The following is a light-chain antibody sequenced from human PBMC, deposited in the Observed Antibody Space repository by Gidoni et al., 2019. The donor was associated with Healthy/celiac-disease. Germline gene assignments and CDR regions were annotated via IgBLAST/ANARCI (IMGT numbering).Light chain of an antibody. V-gene: IGKV2-28*01. J-gene: IGKJ4*01. Sequence: DIVMTQSPLSLPVTPGEPASISCRPSQSLLHSNGYTYLDWYLQKPGQSPQLLIYLGSNRASGVPDRFSGSGSGTDFTLKISRVEAEDVGVYYCMQALQTPHFGGGTKVEIK. CDR1: QSLLHSNGYTY. CDR2: LGS. CDR3: MQALQTPH.